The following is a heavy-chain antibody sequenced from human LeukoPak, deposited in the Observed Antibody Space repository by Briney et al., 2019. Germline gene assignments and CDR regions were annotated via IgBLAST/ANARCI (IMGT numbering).Heavy chain of an antibody. Sequence: GGSLRLSCAASGFTVSSNYMSWVRQAPGKGLEWVSVIYSGGSTYYADSVKGRFTISRDNSKNTLYLQMNSLRAEDTAVYYCARESSYGYVDYWGQGTLVTVSP. CDR2: IYSGGST. CDR1: GFTVSSNY. CDR3: ARESSYGYVDY. J-gene: IGHJ4*02. V-gene: IGHV3-66*02. D-gene: IGHD5-18*01.